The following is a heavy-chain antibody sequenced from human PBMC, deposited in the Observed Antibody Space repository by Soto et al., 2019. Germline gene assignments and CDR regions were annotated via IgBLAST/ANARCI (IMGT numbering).Heavy chain of an antibody. CDR3: AGGSLIGAAIDFWSGYYSPYYYYGMDV. J-gene: IGHJ6*02. Sequence: QVQLQESGPGLVKPSEPLSLTCTVSGGSISSYYWSWIRQPPGKGLEWIGYIYYSGSTNYNPSLKSRVIISVDTSKSQFSLKLSSVTAADTAVYYCAGGSLIGAAIDFWSGYYSPYYYYGMDVWGQGTTVTVSS. V-gene: IGHV4-59*01. CDR1: GGSISSYY. D-gene: IGHD3-3*01. CDR2: IYYSGST.